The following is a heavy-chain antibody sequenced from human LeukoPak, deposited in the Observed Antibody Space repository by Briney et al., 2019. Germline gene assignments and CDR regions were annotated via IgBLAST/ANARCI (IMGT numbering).Heavy chain of an antibody. V-gene: IGHV4-34*01. CDR3: ARAWWPIDY. CDR1: GGSISSYY. J-gene: IGHJ4*02. Sequence: SETLSLTCTVSGGSISSYYWSWIRQPPGKGLEWIGEINHSGSTNYNPSLKSRVTISVDTSKNQFSLKLSSVTAADTAVYYCARAWWPIDYWGQGTLVTVSS. CDR2: INHSGST. D-gene: IGHD2-15*01.